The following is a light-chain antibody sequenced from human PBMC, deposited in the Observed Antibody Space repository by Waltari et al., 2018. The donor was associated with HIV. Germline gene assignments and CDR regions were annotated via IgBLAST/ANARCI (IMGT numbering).Light chain of an antibody. CDR1: SSNIGNNY. CDR3: GTWDSSLSVGGV. J-gene: IGLJ2*01. V-gene: IGLV1-51*01. CDR2: DNN. Sequence: QSVLTQPPSVSAAPGQKVTISCSGSSSNIGNNYVSWYQQLPGTAPKLLIYDNNKRPSGSPDRLSCSKSGTSATLGITGLQTGDEADYYCGTWDSSLSVGGVFGGGTKLTVL.